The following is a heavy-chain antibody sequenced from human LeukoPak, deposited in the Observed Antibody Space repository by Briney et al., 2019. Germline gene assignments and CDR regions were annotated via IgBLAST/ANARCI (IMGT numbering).Heavy chain of an antibody. D-gene: IGHD6-19*01. CDR1: GFTFNSYS. J-gene: IGHJ4*02. CDR3: AREQGQQWRRFDS. V-gene: IGHV3-30*04. Sequence: PGRSLRLSCAASGFTFNSYSMHWVRQAPGKGLKWVAVISSHGSNKDYADSVKGRFTIPRDNSENTLYLQMDSLTTEDTGVYYCAREQGQQWRRFDSWGQGSPVTVSS. CDR2: ISSHGSNK.